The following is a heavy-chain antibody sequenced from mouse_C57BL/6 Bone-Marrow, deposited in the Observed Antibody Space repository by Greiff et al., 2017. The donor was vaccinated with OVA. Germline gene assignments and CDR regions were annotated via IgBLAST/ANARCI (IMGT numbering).Heavy chain of an antibody. Sequence: EVQLQQSGAELVRPGASVKLSCTASGFNIKDDYMHWVKQRPEQGLEWIGWIDPENGDTEYASKFQGKATITADTSSNTAYLQLSSLTSEDTAVYYCTTYDYYCSFAYWGQGTLVTVSA. D-gene: IGHD1-1*01. CDR2: IDPENGDT. CDR3: TTYDYYCSFAY. V-gene: IGHV14-4*01. CDR1: GFNIKDDY. J-gene: IGHJ3*01.